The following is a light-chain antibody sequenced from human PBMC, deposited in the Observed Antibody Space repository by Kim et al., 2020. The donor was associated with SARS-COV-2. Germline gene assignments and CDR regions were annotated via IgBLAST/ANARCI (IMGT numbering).Light chain of an antibody. CDR3: LQYNNWPPLT. Sequence: DTVMTQSPATLSASPGERATLSCRASQSVTSNLAWYQQKPGQAPRLLVYGASTRATGVPTRFSGSGSGTEFTLTISSLQSEDFAIYYCLQYNNWPPLTFGGETKVDIK. CDR1: QSVTSN. CDR2: GAS. V-gene: IGKV3-15*01. J-gene: IGKJ4*01.